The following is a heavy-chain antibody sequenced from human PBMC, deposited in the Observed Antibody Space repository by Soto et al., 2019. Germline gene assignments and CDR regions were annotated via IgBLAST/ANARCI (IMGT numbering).Heavy chain of an antibody. CDR2: IWYDGSDK. CDR3: VFGNFSYYFDI. CDR1: GFTFSGFG. J-gene: IGHJ4*02. D-gene: IGHD1-7*01. V-gene: IGHV3-33*01. Sequence: GSLRLSCAASGFTFSGFGMHWVRQAPGKGLEWVAIIWYDGSDKYYADSVKGRFTISRDNSKNSRGPQINLPRAKNTALYHCVFGNFSYYFDIWGQGTPDTVS.